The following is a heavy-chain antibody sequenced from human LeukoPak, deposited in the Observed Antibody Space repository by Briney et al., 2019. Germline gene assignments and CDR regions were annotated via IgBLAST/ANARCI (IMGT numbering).Heavy chain of an antibody. D-gene: IGHD1-7*01. CDR3: ARGRLQLGNDY. J-gene: IGHJ4*02. Sequence: ASVKVSCKASGGTFSSYAISWVRQAPGQGLEWMGGIIPIFGTANYAQKFQGRVTITAVESTSTAYMELSSLRSEDTAVYYCARGRLQLGNDYWGQGTLVTVSS. CDR1: GGTFSSYA. V-gene: IGHV1-69*13. CDR2: IIPIFGTA.